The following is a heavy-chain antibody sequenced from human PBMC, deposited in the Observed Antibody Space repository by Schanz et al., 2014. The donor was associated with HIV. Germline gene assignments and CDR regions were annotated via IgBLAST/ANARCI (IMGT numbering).Heavy chain of an antibody. Sequence: QVQLVQSGAAVKKPEASVKVSCKASGYTFTSYYMHWVRQAPGQGLEWMGIINPSGGSTSYAQKFQGRVTMTRDTSMSTVYMELSSLRFDDTAVYYCARLSPSGSFDYWGQGTLVIVSS. D-gene: IGHD1-26*01. CDR3: ARLSPSGSFDY. CDR1: GYTFTSYY. J-gene: IGHJ4*02. V-gene: IGHV1-46*01. CDR2: INPSGGST.